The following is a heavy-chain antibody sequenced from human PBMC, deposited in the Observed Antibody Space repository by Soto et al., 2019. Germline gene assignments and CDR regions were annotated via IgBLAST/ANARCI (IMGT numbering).Heavy chain of an antibody. CDR1: GYIFVNYG. V-gene: IGHV1-18*01. CDR3: VMVDNYVTPTPQDV. Sequence: QVQLVQSGDEVTKPGASVKVSCKASGYIFVNYGIAWVRQAPGQGLEWMGWISPYTGNTHSATKVQGRLTITTDTSTSTAYMDLGILTSDDTAVYYCVMVDNYVTPTPQDVWGQGTTVTVSS. CDR2: ISPYTGNT. J-gene: IGHJ6*02. D-gene: IGHD3-16*01.